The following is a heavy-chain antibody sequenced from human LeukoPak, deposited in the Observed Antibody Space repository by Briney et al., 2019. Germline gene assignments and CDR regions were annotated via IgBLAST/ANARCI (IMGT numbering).Heavy chain of an antibody. Sequence: GGSLRLSSAASGFTFSTYAMSWVRQAQGGGLEWVSAISGSGGSTYYADAVKGRFTISRDNSKNTLYLQKNSLRAEDTAVYYCAKFYAPPFRIAAAGTAFDYWGQGTLVTVSS. CDR1: GFTFSTYA. J-gene: IGHJ4*02. CDR3: AKFYAPPFRIAAAGTAFDY. CDR2: ISGSGGST. D-gene: IGHD6-13*01. V-gene: IGHV3-23*01.